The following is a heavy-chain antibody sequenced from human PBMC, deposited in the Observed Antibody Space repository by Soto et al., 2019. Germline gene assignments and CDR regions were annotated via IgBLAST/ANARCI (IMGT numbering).Heavy chain of an antibody. V-gene: IGHV1-8*01. CDR1: GYTFTSYD. CDR3: ARADTYYDILTGYYIREDWFDP. D-gene: IGHD3-9*01. J-gene: IGHJ5*02. CDR2: MNPNSGNT. Sequence: ASVKVSCKASGYTFTSYDINWVRQATGQGLEWMGWMNPNSGNTGYAQKFQGRVTMTRNTSISTAYMELSSLRSEDTAVYYCARADTYYDILTGYYIREDWFDPWGQGTLVTVSP.